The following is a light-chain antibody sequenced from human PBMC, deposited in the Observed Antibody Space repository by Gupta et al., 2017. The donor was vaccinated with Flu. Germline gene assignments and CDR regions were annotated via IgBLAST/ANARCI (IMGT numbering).Light chain of an antibody. CDR1: SSDVGGYNY. J-gene: IGLJ1*01. Sequence: QSALTQPASVSGSLGQSITISCTGTSSDVGGYNYVSWYQQHPGKAPKLMIYEVSYRPSGVSNRCSGSKSGNTASLTISGLQAEDEADYYCSSYTSSSTLYVFGTGTKVTVL. CDR3: SSYTSSSTLYV. V-gene: IGLV2-14*01. CDR2: EVS.